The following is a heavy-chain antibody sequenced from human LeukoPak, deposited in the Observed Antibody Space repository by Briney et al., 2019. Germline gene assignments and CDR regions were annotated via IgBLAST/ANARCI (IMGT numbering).Heavy chain of an antibody. CDR3: ARVRMMGSDLDY. CDR2: IYSGGST. V-gene: IGHV3-53*01. CDR1: GFTVSSNY. Sequence: PGGSLRLSCAASGFTVSSNYMSWVRQAPGKGLEWVSVIYSGGSTYYADSVKGRFTISRDNAKNSLYLQMNSLRAEDTAVYYCARVRMMGSDLDYWGQGTLVTVSS. J-gene: IGHJ4*02. D-gene: IGHD6-19*01.